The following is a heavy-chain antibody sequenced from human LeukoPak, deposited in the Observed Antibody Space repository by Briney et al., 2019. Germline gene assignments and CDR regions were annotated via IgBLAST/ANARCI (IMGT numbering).Heavy chain of an antibody. D-gene: IGHD6-19*01. V-gene: IGHV3-53*01. J-gene: IGHJ3*02. Sequence: GGSLRLSCAASGFTVSSNYMSWVRQAPGKGLEWVSVIYSGGRTYYADSVKGRFTISRDNSMNTLYLQMNSLRAEDTAVYYCARGDSSYAFDIWGQGTMVTVSS. CDR2: IYSGGRT. CDR3: ARGDSSYAFDI. CDR1: GFTVSSNY.